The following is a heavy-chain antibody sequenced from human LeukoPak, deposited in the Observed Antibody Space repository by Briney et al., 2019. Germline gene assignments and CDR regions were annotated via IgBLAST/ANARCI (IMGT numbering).Heavy chain of an antibody. Sequence: SQTLSLTYAVSGGSISSGGYSWSWIRQPPGKGLEWIGYIYHSGSTYYNPSLKSRVTISVDRSKNQFSLKLSSVTAADTAVYYCARVVVVATYLDYWGQGTLVTVSS. D-gene: IGHD3-22*01. CDR2: IYHSGST. J-gene: IGHJ4*02. CDR1: GGSISSGGYS. CDR3: ARVVVVATYLDY. V-gene: IGHV4-30-2*01.